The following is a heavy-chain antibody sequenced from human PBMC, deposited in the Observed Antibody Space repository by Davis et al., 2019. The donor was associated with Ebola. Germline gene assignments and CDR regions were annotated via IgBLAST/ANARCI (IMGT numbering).Heavy chain of an antibody. Sequence: AASVKVSCKASGYTFSSYDINWVRQATGQGLEWLGWMNPKSGKTGYGQKLQGTVTMTRNTSTSTAYMELSSLRSEDRAVYYCARGSVTTFLTDYWGQGTLLTVSS. CDR3: ARGSVTTFLTDY. CDR1: GYTFSSYD. CDR2: MNPKSGKT. D-gene: IGHD4-17*01. J-gene: IGHJ4*02. V-gene: IGHV1-8*01.